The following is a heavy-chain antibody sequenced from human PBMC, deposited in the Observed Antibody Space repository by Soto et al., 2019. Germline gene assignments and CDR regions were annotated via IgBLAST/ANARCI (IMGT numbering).Heavy chain of an antibody. CDR2: INHSGST. CDR1: GGSFSGYY. V-gene: IGHV4-34*01. Sequence: ETLSLTCAVYGGSFSGYYWSWIRQPPGKGLEWIGEINHSGSTNYNPSLKSRVTISVDTSKNQFSLKLSSVTAADTAVYYCARWYIVVVPAAMPGDAFDIWVQGTMVTISS. CDR3: ARWYIVVVPAAMPGDAFDI. J-gene: IGHJ3*02. D-gene: IGHD2-2*01.